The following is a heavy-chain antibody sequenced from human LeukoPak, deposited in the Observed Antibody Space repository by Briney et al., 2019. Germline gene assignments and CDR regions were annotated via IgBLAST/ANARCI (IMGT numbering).Heavy chain of an antibody. V-gene: IGHV1-2*02. CDR3: ARGVADSSGYYGEDF. D-gene: IGHD3-22*01. Sequence: ASVKVSCKASGYTFTGYYMHWVRQAPGQGLEWMGWINPNSGGTNYAQKFQGRVTMTRDTSISTAYMEPSRLRSDDTAVYYCARGVADSSGYYGEDFWGQGTLVTVSS. CDR1: GYTFTGYY. J-gene: IGHJ4*02. CDR2: INPNSGGT.